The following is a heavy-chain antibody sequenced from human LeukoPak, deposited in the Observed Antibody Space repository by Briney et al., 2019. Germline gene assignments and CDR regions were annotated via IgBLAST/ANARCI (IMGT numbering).Heavy chain of an antibody. CDR3: ARGSSF. J-gene: IGHJ4*02. CDR1: GVSFSIYW. Sequence: GGSLRLSCAAAGVSFSIYWMHGGRQVPGKGLVWVSRLAGDGSSTTYADSVRGRFTISRDNAKNTLYLQMNSLRAEDTAVYYCARGSSFWGQGTLVTVSS. V-gene: IGHV3-74*01. CDR2: LAGDGSST.